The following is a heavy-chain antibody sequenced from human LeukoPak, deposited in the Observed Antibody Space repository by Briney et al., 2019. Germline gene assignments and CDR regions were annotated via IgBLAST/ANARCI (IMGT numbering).Heavy chain of an antibody. D-gene: IGHD3-22*01. CDR1: GYTFTGYY. CDR2: INPNSGGT. V-gene: IGHV1-2*06. Sequence: ASVKVSCKASGYTFTGYYMHWVRQAPGQGLEWMGRINPNSGGTNYAQKFQGRVTMTRDTSISTAYMELSRLRSDDTAVYYCARDHITYYYDSSGSRDVVQHWGQGNLVTVSS. J-gene: IGHJ1*01. CDR3: ARDHITYYYDSSGSRDVVQH.